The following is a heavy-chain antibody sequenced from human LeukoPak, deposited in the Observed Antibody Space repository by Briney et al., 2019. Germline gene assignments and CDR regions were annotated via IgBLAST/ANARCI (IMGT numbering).Heavy chain of an antibody. CDR3: ARTPGGIARAHDY. CDR1: GASISSYY. CDR2: IYYSGSA. J-gene: IGHJ4*02. D-gene: IGHD6-6*01. V-gene: IGHV4-59*01. Sequence: PSETLSLTCTVSGASISSYYWTWIRQPPGKGLEWIGYIYYSGSANYNPSLRSRVTVSVDTSKNQFSLRLTSVTAADTAVYYCARTPGGIARAHDYWGQGILVTVSS.